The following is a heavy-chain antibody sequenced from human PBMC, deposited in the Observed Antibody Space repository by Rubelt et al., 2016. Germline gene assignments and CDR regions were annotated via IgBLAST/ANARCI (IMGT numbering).Heavy chain of an antibody. Sequence: EVQLLESGGGLVQPGGSLRLSCAASGFTFGSYAMSWVRQAPGKGLDWVSGISGGGGSTYYADSVKGRFSISRDNSKNTLYLQMNSLRAEDTAVYYCAKDGGGFRFFDLWGRGTLVTVSS. J-gene: IGHJ2*01. CDR2: ISGGGGST. CDR1: GFTFGSYA. V-gene: IGHV3-23*01. D-gene: IGHD3-16*01. CDR3: AKDGGGFRFFDL.